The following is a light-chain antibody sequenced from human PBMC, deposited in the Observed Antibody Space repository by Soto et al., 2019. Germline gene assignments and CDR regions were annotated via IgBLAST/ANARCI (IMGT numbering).Light chain of an antibody. V-gene: IGKV1-9*01. CDR3: QQLNTYPVT. CDR1: QDISRY. J-gene: IGKJ4*01. Sequence: GDSVTITCRASQDISRYLAWYQQKPGRAPQLLISAASTLQSGVPSRFSGSGSGTHFTLVISSLQPEDFATYYCQQLNTYPVTFGGGTKVEIK. CDR2: AAS.